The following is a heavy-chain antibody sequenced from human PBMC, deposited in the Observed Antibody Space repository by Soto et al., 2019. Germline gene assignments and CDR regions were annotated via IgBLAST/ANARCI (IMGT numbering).Heavy chain of an antibody. CDR2: ISRDSRSI. Sequence: PWGSLRLSCEVSGFRFCDYGMHFVRQSPFKGLEWIAGISRDSRSISYGASMKGRFTISRDNAKNSLYLQLNSLRADDTAFYYCVKDALTTVAYYFDYWGQGALVTVSS. D-gene: IGHD4-17*01. V-gene: IGHV3-9*01. J-gene: IGHJ4*02. CDR1: GFRFCDYG. CDR3: VKDALTTVAYYFDY.